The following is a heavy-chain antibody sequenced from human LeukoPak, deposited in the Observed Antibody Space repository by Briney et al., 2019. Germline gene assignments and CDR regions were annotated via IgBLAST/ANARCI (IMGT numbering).Heavy chain of an antibody. CDR2: ISSSGSTI. Sequence: GGSLRLSCAASGFTFSDYYMSWIRQAPGKGLEWVSYISSSGSTIYYADSVKGRFTISRDNAKNSLYLQVNSQRAEDTAVYYCARGRLDTAMVPYINWFDPWGQEPWSPSPQ. J-gene: IGHJ5*02. CDR1: GFTFSDYY. V-gene: IGHV3-11*01. D-gene: IGHD5-18*01. CDR3: ARGRLDTAMVPYINWFDP.